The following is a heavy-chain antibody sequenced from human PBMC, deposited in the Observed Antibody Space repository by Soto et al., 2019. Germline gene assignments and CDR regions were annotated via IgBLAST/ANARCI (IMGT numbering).Heavy chain of an antibody. CDR1: GGSFSGYY. CDR2: INHSGST. J-gene: IGHJ5*02. D-gene: IGHD1-20*01. Sequence: QVQLQQWGAGLLKPSATLSLTCAAYGGSFSGYYWSRIRQPPGKGQEWIGEINHSGSTNYNPSLKSRVTISVDTSKNQSSLKLSSVTAADTAVYYCARGAPSITGTSGNWFDPWGQGTLVTVSS. V-gene: IGHV4-34*01. CDR3: ARGAPSITGTSGNWFDP.